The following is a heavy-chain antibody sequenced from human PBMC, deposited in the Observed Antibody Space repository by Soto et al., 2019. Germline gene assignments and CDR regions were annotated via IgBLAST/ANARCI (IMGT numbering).Heavy chain of an antibody. CDR3: ARGPKSKYYDILTGQTGYYYGMDV. CDR1: GFTFSSYG. D-gene: IGHD3-9*01. Sequence: PGGSLRLSCAASGFTFSSYGMHWVRQAPGKGLEWVAVIWYDGSNKYYADSVKGRFTISRDNSKNTLYLQMNSLRAEDTAVYYCARGPKSKYYDILTGQTGYYYGMDVWGQGTTVTVSS. V-gene: IGHV3-33*01. CDR2: IWYDGSNK. J-gene: IGHJ6*02.